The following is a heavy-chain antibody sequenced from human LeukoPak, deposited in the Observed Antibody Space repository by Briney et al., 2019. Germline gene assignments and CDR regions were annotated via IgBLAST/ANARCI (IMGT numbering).Heavy chain of an antibody. CDR1: GFTFSSYP. Sequence: QTGGSLRLSCAASGFTFSSYPLHWVRQAPGRGLEWVTLIPYDGSKIYYADSVKGRFTISRDNSKNTLYLQMNSLRAEDTAVYYCARESGWGPPHAFDFWGQGTMITVSS. CDR2: IPYDGSKI. V-gene: IGHV3-30-3*01. D-gene: IGHD3-10*01. CDR3: ARESGWGPPHAFDF. J-gene: IGHJ3*01.